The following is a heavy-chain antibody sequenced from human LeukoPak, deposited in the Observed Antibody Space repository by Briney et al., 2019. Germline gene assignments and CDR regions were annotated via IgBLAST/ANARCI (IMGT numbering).Heavy chain of an antibody. J-gene: IGHJ4*02. CDR3: ARVVGTYCSGGSCWSRQDDYFDY. CDR2: IYYSGST. D-gene: IGHD2-15*01. CDR1: GGSISSYY. V-gene: IGHV4-59*01. Sequence: SETLSLTCTVSGGSISSYYWSWIRQPPGKGLEWIGDIYYSGSTNYNPSLKSRVTISVDTSKNQFSLKLSSVTAADTAVYYCARVVGTYCSGGSCWSRQDDYFDYWGQGTLVTVSS.